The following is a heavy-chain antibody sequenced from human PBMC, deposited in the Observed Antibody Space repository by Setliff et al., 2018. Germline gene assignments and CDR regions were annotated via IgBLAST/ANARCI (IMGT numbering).Heavy chain of an antibody. CDR3: ARERTIFGILVISGWFDP. D-gene: IGHD3-3*01. CDR2: VSASGST. Sequence: SETLSLTCTASGASISDYYWTWIRQPAGKELEWIGRVSASGSTTYNPSLKSRVTMSVDTSRNQISLNLTSVTAADTAMYYCARERTIFGILVISGWFDPWGQGTVVTVSS. J-gene: IGHJ5*02. V-gene: IGHV4-4*07. CDR1: GASISDYY.